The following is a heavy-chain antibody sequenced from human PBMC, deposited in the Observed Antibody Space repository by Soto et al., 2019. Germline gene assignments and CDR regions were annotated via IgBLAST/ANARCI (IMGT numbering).Heavy chain of an antibody. CDR2: IYWDDDE. V-gene: IGHV2-5*02. J-gene: IGHJ6*02. Sequence: IFSKESGPTLVKPTQTLTLTCTFSGFSLNTGGVGVGWVRQPRGKAMEWLALIYWDDDERYRPSLRSRLNITKDTINNQVVLTMTNMDPEDTATYYCVRNWRYYGGDYYYGMDAWGQGTTVAVSS. CDR1: GFSLNTGGVG. CDR3: VRNWRYYGGDYYYGMDA. D-gene: IGHD3-10*01.